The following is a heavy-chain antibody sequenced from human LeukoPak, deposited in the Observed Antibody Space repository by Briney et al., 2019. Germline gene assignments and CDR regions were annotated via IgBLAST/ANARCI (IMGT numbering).Heavy chain of an antibody. CDR2: ISWDGGST. CDR3: AKAALAYSSSWYLFDY. Sequence: GGSLRLSCAASGFTFDDHTMHWVRQAPGKGLYWVSLISWDGGSTYYADSVKGRFTISRDNSKNSLYLQMNSLRTEDTALYYCAKAALAYSSSWYLFDYWGQGTLVTVSS. CDR1: GFTFDDHT. J-gene: IGHJ4*02. D-gene: IGHD6-13*01. V-gene: IGHV3-43*01.